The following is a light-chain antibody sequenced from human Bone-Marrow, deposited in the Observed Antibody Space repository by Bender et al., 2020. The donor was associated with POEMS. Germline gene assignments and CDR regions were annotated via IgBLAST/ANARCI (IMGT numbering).Light chain of an antibody. CDR3: QAWDSSPAYVV. V-gene: IGLV3-1*01. CDR2: QDS. Sequence: SYELTQPPSVSVSPGQTASITCSGDKLGDKYTCWYQPKPGQSPVLVIYQDSKRPSGIPARFSGSSSGSTATLTISGTQTTDEADYYGQAWDSSPAYVVFGGGTKLTVL. J-gene: IGLJ2*01. CDR1: KLGDKY.